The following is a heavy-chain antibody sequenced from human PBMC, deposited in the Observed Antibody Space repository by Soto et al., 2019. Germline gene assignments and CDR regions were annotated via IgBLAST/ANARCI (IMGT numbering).Heavy chain of an antibody. Sequence: GVSVKVSCKASGYTFTGYYMHWVRQAPGQGLEWMGWINPNSGGTNYAQKFQGRVTMTRDTSISTAYMELSRLRSDDTAVYYCARDESSSGYYYYGMDVWGQGTTVTVSS. CDR2: INPNSGGT. J-gene: IGHJ6*02. CDR3: ARDESSSGYYYYGMDV. D-gene: IGHD6-13*01. CDR1: GYTFTGYY. V-gene: IGHV1-2*02.